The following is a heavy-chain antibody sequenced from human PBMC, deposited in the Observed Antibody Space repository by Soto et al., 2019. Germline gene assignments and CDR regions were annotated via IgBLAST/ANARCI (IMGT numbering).Heavy chain of an antibody. CDR3: ARDLGGNHDY. J-gene: IGHJ4*02. V-gene: IGHV3-74*01. D-gene: IGHD3-16*01. CDR2: IKTDGSVT. Sequence: GGSLRLSCAASGFTFSTYWMHWVRQAPGKGLVWVSRIKTDGSVTTYADSVKGRFTISRDNAKNTLYLQMNTLRAEDTAVYYCARDLGGNHDYWGRGTLVTVSS. CDR1: GFTFSTYW.